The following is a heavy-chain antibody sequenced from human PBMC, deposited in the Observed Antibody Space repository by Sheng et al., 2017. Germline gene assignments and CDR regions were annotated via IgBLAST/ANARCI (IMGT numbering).Heavy chain of an antibody. Sequence: QVQLQQWGAGLWKPSETLSLTCAVYGGSFSGYYWSWIRQPPGKGLEWIGEINNSGSTNYNPSLKSRVTISVDTSKNQFSLKLNSVTAADTALYYCARHGVSSTSFDLWGRGTLVTVS. CDR3: ARHGVSSTSFDL. D-gene: IGHD2-2*01. CDR1: GGSFSGYY. V-gene: IGHV4-34*01. CDR2: INNSGST. J-gene: IGHJ2*01.